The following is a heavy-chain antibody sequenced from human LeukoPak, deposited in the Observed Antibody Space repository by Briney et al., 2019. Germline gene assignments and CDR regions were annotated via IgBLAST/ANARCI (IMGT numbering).Heavy chain of an antibody. Sequence: SETLSLTCAVSGYSISSGYYWGWIRQPPGKGLEWIGSIYHSGSTYYNPSLKSRVTISVDTSKNQFSLKLSSVTAADTAVYYCAREVRLNWNYYLDYWGQGTLVTVSS. CDR3: AREVRLNWNYYLDY. J-gene: IGHJ4*02. V-gene: IGHV4-38-2*02. CDR1: GYSISSGYY. D-gene: IGHD1-7*01. CDR2: IYHSGST.